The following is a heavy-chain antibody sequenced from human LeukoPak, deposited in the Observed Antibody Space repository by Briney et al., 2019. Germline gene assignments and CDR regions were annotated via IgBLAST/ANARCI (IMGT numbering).Heavy chain of an antibody. CDR1: GFTFNSYA. J-gene: IGHJ4*02. V-gene: IGHV3-23*01. D-gene: IGHD4-17*01. CDR2: INAKGDGT. CDR3: AKHDYGDYRDYDY. Sequence: GGSLRLSCAASGFTFNSYAMTWVRQAPGKGLEWVSSINAKGDGTVYADSVRGRFIISRDNFKNTLYLQLNSLRVEDTAKYYCAKHDYGDYRDYDYWGQGTLVTVSS.